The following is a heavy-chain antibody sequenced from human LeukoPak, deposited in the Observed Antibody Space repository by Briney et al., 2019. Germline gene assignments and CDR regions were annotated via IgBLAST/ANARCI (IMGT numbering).Heavy chain of an antibody. D-gene: IGHD2-2*01. J-gene: IGHJ6*04. Sequence: PGGSLRLSCVASGFTSSALWMSWVRRPPGTRPARGANIKKDGSEKDYVDSVKGRFSIFRDNAKNSVYLQMNSLRAEDTAVYYCATFAGVVPGGLLLWGKGTTVIVSS. CDR3: ATFAGVVPGGLLL. CDR1: GFTSSALW. CDR2: IKKDGSEK. V-gene: IGHV3-7*02.